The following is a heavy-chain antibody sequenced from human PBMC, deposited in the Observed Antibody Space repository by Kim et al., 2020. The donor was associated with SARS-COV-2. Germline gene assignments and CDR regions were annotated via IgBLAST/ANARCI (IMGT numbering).Heavy chain of an antibody. Sequence: GGSLRLSCAASGFTFSSYAMHWVRQAPGKGLEWVAVISYDGSNKYYADSVKGRFTISRDNSKNTLYLQMNSLRAEDTAVYYCARVGYYGSGSYYLYDYWGQGTLVTVSS. J-gene: IGHJ4*02. CDR2: ISYDGSNK. CDR1: GFTFSSYA. D-gene: IGHD3-10*01. CDR3: ARVGYYGSGSYYLYDY. V-gene: IGHV3-30-3*01.